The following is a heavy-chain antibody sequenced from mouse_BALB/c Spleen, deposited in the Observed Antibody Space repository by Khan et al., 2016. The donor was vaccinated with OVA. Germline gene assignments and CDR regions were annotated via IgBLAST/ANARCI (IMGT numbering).Heavy chain of an antibody. CDR2: INYSGRT. J-gene: IGHJ3*01. Sequence: VQLKESGPGLVKPSQSLSLTCTVTGYSITSDYAWNWIRQFPGNKLEWMGYINYSGRTSYIPSLKSRISVTRDTSKNQFFLQLNSVTTEDIATYYCAMGRTYWGQGTLVTVS. CDR1: GYSITSDYA. V-gene: IGHV3-2*02. CDR3: AMGRTY. D-gene: IGHD4-1*01.